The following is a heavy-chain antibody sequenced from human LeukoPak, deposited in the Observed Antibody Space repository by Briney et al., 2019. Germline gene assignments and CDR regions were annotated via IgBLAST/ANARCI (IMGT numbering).Heavy chain of an antibody. CDR1: GFTFSSYA. J-gene: IGHJ4*02. CDR2: ISGSGGST. V-gene: IGHV3-23*01. Sequence: GGSLRLSCTASGFTFSSYAMSWVRQAPGKGLEWVSVISGSGGSTYYGDSVKGRFTISRDNSKNTLYLQMNSLRAGDTAVYYCAKDGVVTITFDYWGQGTLVTVPS. D-gene: IGHD3-16*01. CDR3: AKDGVVTITFDY.